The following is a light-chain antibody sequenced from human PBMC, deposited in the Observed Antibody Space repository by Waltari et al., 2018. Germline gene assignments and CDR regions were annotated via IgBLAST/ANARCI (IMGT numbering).Light chain of an antibody. CDR2: LGS. V-gene: IGKV2-28*01. J-gene: IGKJ2*03. CDR3: MQALQTPG. CDR1: QSLLHSNGYNY. Sequence: DIVMTQSPLSLPVTPGEPASISCRSSQSLLHSNGYNYLDWYLQKPGQSPQLLIYLGSNRASGVPDRFSGSGSGTDFTLKISRVEAEDVGVYYCMQALQTPGFGQETKLEIK.